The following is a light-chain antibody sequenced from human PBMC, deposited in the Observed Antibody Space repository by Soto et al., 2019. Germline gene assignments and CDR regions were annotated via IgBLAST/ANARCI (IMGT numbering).Light chain of an antibody. CDR3: KQYSKWPIT. CDR1: QSVNSN. CDR2: GIY. Sequence: EMVMTQSPAILSVSPGESATLSCRASQSVNSNYLAWYQQHPGQPPRLLIYGIYTRATGIPARFSGSGSGTEFSLTISSLQSEDFAVYYCKQYSKWPITFGQGTRLEIK. J-gene: IGKJ5*01. V-gene: IGKV3-15*01.